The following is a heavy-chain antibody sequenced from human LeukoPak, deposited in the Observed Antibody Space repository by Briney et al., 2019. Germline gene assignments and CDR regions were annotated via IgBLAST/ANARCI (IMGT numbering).Heavy chain of an antibody. V-gene: IGHV3-21*01. D-gene: IGHD2-2*01. CDR1: GFTFSSYN. CDR3: ARVGGHCTSTSCPPPDY. J-gene: IGHJ4*02. CDR2: IDSSSRYI. Sequence: GGSLTLSCAPSGFTFSSYNLDWVRQAPGKGLEWVSFIDSSSRYIYQADSVKGRLTISRDNAKSSVFLQMNSLRAEDTAVYYCARVGGHCTSTSCPPPDYWGQGTLVTVSS.